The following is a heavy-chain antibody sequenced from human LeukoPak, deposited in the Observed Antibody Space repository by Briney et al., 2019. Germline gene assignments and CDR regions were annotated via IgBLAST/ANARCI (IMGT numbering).Heavy chain of an antibody. CDR3: ARDYDFWSGYFNDAFDI. Sequence: GASVKVSCKASGYTFTGYYMHWVRQAPGQGLEWMGRINPNSGGTNYAQKFQGRVTMTRGTSISTAYMELSRLRSDDMAVYYCARDYDFWSGYFNDAFDIWGQGTMVTVSS. CDR1: GYTFTGYY. J-gene: IGHJ3*02. V-gene: IGHV1-2*06. D-gene: IGHD3-3*01. CDR2: INPNSGGT.